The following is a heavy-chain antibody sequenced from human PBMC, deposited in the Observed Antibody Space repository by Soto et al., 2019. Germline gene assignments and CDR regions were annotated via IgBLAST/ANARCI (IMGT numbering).Heavy chain of an antibody. CDR2: INGDGSNT. J-gene: IGHJ6*02. Sequence: EVQLVESGGTLVQPGGSLRLSCAATGFTFPSYWMHWVRQAPGKGLVWVSRINGDGSNTFSADSVKGRLTTSRDNTKKTVYLKMLCLRVEGTAVYYCARGIQYSYAMAVRGQGTTVT. V-gene: IGHV3-74*01. D-gene: IGHD4-4*01. CDR1: GFTFPSYW. CDR3: ARGIQYSYAMAV.